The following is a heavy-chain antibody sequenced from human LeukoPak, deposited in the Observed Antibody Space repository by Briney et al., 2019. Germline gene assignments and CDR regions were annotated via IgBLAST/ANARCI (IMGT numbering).Heavy chain of an antibody. CDR3: AREVKRTGDLARRSYYYYYYMDV. Sequence: PGGSLRLSCAASGFTFSSYGMHWVRQAPGKGLEWVAVIWYDGSNKYNDDSVNGRFTISRDNSKNTLYLQMTSLRDEDTAVYYCAREVKRTGDLARRSYYYYYYMDVWGKGTTVTVSS. J-gene: IGHJ6*03. V-gene: IGHV3-33*01. CDR2: IWYDGSNK. CDR1: GFTFSSYG. D-gene: IGHD7-27*01.